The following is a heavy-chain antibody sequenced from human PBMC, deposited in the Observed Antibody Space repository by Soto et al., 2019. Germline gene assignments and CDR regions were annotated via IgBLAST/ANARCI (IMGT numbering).Heavy chain of an antibody. Sequence: PGESLKISCKGSGYSFTSYWISWVRQMPGKGLEWMGRIDPSDSYTNYSPSFQGHVTISADKSISTAYLQWSRLKASDTAMYYCFRVPAAQVYYYYGMDVWGQGTTVTVSS. V-gene: IGHV5-10-1*01. D-gene: IGHD2-2*01. CDR3: FRVPAAQVYYYYGMDV. CDR1: GYSFTSYW. J-gene: IGHJ6*02. CDR2: IDPSDSYT.